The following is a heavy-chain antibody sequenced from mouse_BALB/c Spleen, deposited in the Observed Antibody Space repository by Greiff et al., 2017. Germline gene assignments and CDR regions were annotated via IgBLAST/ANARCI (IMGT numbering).Heavy chain of an antibody. Sequence: QVQLQQSGAELVKPGASVKLSCTASGYTFTSYWMHWVKQRPGQGLEWIGYINPSTGYTEYNQKFKDKITFAADKSSSTAYMQLSNLTSEDSAVYYCARDYYAMDYWGQGTSVTVSS. CDR2: INPSTGYT. V-gene: IGHV1-7*01. CDR1: GYTFTSYW. CDR3: ARDYYAMDY. J-gene: IGHJ4*01.